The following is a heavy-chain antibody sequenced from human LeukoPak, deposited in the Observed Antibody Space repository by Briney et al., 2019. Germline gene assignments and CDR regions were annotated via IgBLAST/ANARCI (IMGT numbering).Heavy chain of an antibody. V-gene: IGHV3-7*03. D-gene: IGHD6-13*01. CDR3: ARGPIYSSSWYGDY. CDR2: IKEDGSER. J-gene: IGHJ4*02. CDR1: AFIFSGHW. Sequence: GGSLRLSCEGSAFIFSGHWMNWVRQTPGKGLEWVASIKEDGSERQYVGSVKGRFSISRDNTKGSLFLQLNSLRAEDTAVYYCARGPIYSSSWYGDYWGQGTLVTVSS.